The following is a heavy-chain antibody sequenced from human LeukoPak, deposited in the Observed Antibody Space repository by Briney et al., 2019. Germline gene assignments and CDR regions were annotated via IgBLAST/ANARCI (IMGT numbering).Heavy chain of an antibody. D-gene: IGHD3-3*01. V-gene: IGHV3-7*01. Sequence: PGGSLRLSCAASGFTFSSYRMSWVRQAPGKGLEWVANIKQDGSEKYYVDSVKGRFTISRDNAKNSLYLQMNSLRAEDTAVYYCARLPYDFWSGYFFDYWGQGTLVTVSS. CDR3: ARLPYDFWSGYFFDY. CDR1: GFTFSSYR. CDR2: IKQDGSEK. J-gene: IGHJ4*02.